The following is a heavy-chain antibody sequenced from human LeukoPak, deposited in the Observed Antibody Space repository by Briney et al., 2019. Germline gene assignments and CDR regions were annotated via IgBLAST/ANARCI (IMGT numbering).Heavy chain of an antibody. CDR3: ARDGYYGSGSPQNY. J-gene: IGHJ4*02. CDR2: IKQDGSEK. D-gene: IGHD3-10*01. V-gene: IGHV3-7*01. CDR1: GLTFSSYW. Sequence: GGSLRLSCAASGLTFSSYWMSWVRQAPGKGLGWVANIKQDGSEKHYVDSVKGRFTISRDNAKNSLYLQMNSLRAEDTAVYYCARDGYYGSGSPQNYWGQGTLVTVSS.